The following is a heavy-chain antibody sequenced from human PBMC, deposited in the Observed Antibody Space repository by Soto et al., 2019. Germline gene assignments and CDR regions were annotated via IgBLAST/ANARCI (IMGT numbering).Heavy chain of an antibody. CDR2: ISAYNGNT. J-gene: IGHJ4*02. CDR3: AVSLITMIVVVKDY. Sequence: ASVKVSCKASGYTFTSYGISWVRQAPGQGLEWMGWISAYNGNTNYAQKLQGRVTMTTDTSTSTAYMELRSLRSEDTAVYYCAVSLITMIVVVKDYWGQGTLVTVSS. CDR1: GYTFTSYG. V-gene: IGHV1-18*01. D-gene: IGHD3-22*01.